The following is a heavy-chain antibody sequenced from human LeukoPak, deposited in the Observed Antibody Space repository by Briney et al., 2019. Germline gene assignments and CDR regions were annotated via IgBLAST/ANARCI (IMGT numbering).Heavy chain of an antibody. V-gene: IGHV3-7*01. D-gene: IGHD1-1*01. CDR3: ARHTLWRFDY. Sequence: PGGSLRLSCAAYGFTFTNYWLTWVRQAPGKGLEWVANINQDGGTEYYVDSMKGRFTISRDNAKNLVYLQINSLRAEDTAVYFCARHTLWRFDYRGQGALVTVSS. J-gene: IGHJ4*02. CDR1: GFTFTNYW. CDR2: INQDGGTE.